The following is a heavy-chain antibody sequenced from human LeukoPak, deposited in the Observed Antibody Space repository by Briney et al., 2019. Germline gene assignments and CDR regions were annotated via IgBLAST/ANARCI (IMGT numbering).Heavy chain of an antibody. CDR1: GGTFSSYA. D-gene: IGHD3-10*01. J-gene: IGHJ4*02. CDR2: IIPILGIA. Sequence: ASVKVSCKASGGTFSSYAINWVRQAPGQGLEWMGRIIPILGIANYAQKFQGRVTITADKSTSTAYMELSSLRSEDTAVYYCAREDGPGGYWGQGTLVTVSS. CDR3: AREDGPGGY. V-gene: IGHV1-69*04.